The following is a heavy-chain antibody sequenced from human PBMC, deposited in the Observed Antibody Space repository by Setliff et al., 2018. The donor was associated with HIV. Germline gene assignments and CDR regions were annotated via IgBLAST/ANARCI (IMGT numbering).Heavy chain of an antibody. CDR2: IDHSGST. V-gene: IGHV4-34*01. D-gene: IGHD6-19*01. J-gene: IGHJ4*02. CDR1: GGAFNDFY. Sequence: SETLSLTCAAYGGAFNDFYWGWIRQPPGQGLEWIGEIDHSGSTNNNPSLQSRLTISVDTSTKQFSLRLTSLTAADTAGYFCARDPSSSGWSEGLYYFDSWGRGTLVTVSA. CDR3: ARDPSSSGWSEGLYYFDS.